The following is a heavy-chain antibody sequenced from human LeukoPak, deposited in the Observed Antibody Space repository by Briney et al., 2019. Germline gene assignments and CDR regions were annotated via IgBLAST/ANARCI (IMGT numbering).Heavy chain of an antibody. CDR2: IYYSGST. CDR3: AKWGDFWTGLNNWYFEL. Sequence: KPSETLSLTCTVSGGSMSSNSYYWGWIRQPPGKGLEWIGSIYYSGSTYYNPSLKSRVTIFVDTSKNQFSLKLSSVTAADTAVYYCAKWGDFWTGLNNWYFELWGRGTLVTVSS. V-gene: IGHV4-39*07. D-gene: IGHD3/OR15-3a*01. CDR1: GGSMSSNSYY. J-gene: IGHJ2*01.